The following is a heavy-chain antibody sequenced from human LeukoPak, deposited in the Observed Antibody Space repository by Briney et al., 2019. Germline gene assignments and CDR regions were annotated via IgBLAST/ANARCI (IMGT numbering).Heavy chain of an antibody. J-gene: IGHJ4*02. CDR2: INPSGGSA. Sequence: ASVKVSCKASGYTFSIYNMHWVRLAPGQGLEWMGIINPSGGSASDTQKFQGRVTMTRDTSTSTLYMELSSLRSEDTAVYYCAREGVAATGLDYWGQGTLVTVSS. D-gene: IGHD6-13*01. V-gene: IGHV1-46*01. CDR3: AREGVAATGLDY. CDR1: GYTFSIYN.